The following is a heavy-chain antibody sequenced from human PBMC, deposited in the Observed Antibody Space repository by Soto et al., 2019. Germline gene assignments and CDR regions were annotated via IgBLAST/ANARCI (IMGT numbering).Heavy chain of an antibody. CDR1: GDSISRIDNY. CDR2: IYFRGNT. Sequence: QVQLQESGPGLVKPSQTLSLTCSVSGDSISRIDNYWTGTRQHPKKGLGWIGNIYFRGNTYYSPSLESRLTISVDTSKNQFSLKLTSVTAADTAVYYCAREGGSYDSGGYLIRGAFDIWGQGTMVTVSS. D-gene: IGHD3-22*01. CDR3: AREGGSYDSGGYLIRGAFDI. J-gene: IGHJ3*02. V-gene: IGHV4-31*03.